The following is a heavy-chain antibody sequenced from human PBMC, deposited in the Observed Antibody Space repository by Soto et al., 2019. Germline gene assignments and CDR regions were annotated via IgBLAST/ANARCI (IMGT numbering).Heavy chain of an antibody. V-gene: IGHV3-23*01. CDR3: AKAYYDSSGYYFNYYYYYGMDV. CDR2: ISGSGGST. CDR1: GFTFSSYA. D-gene: IGHD3-22*01. J-gene: IGHJ6*02. Sequence: GGSLRLSCAASGFTFSSYAMSWVRQAPGKGLERVSAISGSGGSTYYADSVKGRFTISRDNSKNTPYLQMNSLRAEDTAVYYCAKAYYDSSGYYFNYYYYYGMDVWGQGTTVTVSS.